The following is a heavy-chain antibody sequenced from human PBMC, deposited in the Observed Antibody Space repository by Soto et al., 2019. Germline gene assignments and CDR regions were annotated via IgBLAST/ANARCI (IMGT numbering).Heavy chain of an antibody. CDR1: GFTFSSYE. J-gene: IGHJ4*02. CDR3: ARGQYSSGGGYFDY. Sequence: EVQLVESGGGLVQPGGSLRLSCAASGFTFSSYEMNWVRQAPGKGLEWVSYISSSGSTIYYADSVKGRFTISRDNAKNARYLKKNSRRAEDTAVYYCARGQYSSGGGYFDYWGQETLVTVSS. CDR2: ISSSGSTI. V-gene: IGHV3-48*03. D-gene: IGHD6-19*01.